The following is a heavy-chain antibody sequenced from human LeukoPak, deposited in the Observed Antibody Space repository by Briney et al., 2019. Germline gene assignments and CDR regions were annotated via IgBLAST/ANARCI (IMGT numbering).Heavy chain of an antibody. D-gene: IGHD3-10*01. CDR1: GFSFNNAW. V-gene: IGHV3-15*01. Sequence: GGSLRLSCAASGFSFNNAWMSWVRQAPGQGLEWVGRIKSETDRGTTDYAAPVKGRFTISRDDSKNTLYLQMNSLKTEDTAVYYCTTLWFGESTFVNPWGQGTLVTVSS. J-gene: IGHJ5*02. CDR3: TTLWFGESTFVNP. CDR2: IKSETDRGTT.